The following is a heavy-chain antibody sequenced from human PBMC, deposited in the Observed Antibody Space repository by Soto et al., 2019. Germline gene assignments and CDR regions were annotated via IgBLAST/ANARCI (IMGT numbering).Heavy chain of an antibody. CDR1: GYTFTTYG. Sequence: QVQLVQSGDEVKKPGASVKVSCKASGYTFTTYGISWVRQAPGQGLEWVGWISAYSGNTKYAQKLEGRVAVTTDTSTSTAYMEVRSLRSVDTAVYYCARGRYGDYWGQGTLVTTSS. V-gene: IGHV1-18*01. D-gene: IGHD4-17*01. J-gene: IGHJ4*02. CDR2: ISAYSGNT. CDR3: ARGRYGDY.